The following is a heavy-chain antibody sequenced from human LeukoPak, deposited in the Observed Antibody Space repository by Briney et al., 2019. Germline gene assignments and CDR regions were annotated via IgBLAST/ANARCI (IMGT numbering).Heavy chain of an antibody. D-gene: IGHD4-17*01. Sequence: GSLRLSCAASGFSFSKFAMHWVRQAPGRGLEWIGSIYHSGSTYYNPSLKSRVTISVDTSKNQFSLKLSSVTAADTAVYYCARQIWTTVTGYIDYWGQGTLVTVSS. CDR1: GFSFSKFA. CDR2: IYHSGST. J-gene: IGHJ4*02. CDR3: ARQIWTTVTGYIDY. V-gene: IGHV4-38-2*01.